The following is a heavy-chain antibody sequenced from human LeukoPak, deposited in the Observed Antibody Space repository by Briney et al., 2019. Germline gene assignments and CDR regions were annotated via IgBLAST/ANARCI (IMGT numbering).Heavy chain of an antibody. CDR3: ARAVPDYGDYSELYYYYMDV. V-gene: IGHV3-66*01. Sequence: GGSLRLSYAASGFTVSSNYMSWVRQAPGKGLEWVSVIYSGGSTYYADSVKGRFTISRDNSKNTLYLQMNSLRAEDTAVYYCARAVPDYGDYSELYYYYMDVWGKGTTVTISS. J-gene: IGHJ6*03. CDR2: IYSGGST. D-gene: IGHD4-17*01. CDR1: GFTVSSNY.